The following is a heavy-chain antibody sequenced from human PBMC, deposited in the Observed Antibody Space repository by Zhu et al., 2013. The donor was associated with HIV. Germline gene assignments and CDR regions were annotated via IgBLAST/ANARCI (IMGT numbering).Heavy chain of an antibody. D-gene: IGHD4-17*01. CDR2: IIPIFGTA. V-gene: IGHV1-69*01. J-gene: IGHJ4*02. Sequence: VQLVQSGAEVKKPGSSVKVSCKASGGTFSSYAISWVRQAPGQGLEWMGGIIPIFGTANYAQKFQGRVTITADESTSTAYMELSSLRSEDTAVYYCARDRTSTTLYYGDLVRGARFDYWGQGTLVTVSS. CDR1: GGTFSSYA. CDR3: ARDRTSTTLYYGDLVRGARFDY.